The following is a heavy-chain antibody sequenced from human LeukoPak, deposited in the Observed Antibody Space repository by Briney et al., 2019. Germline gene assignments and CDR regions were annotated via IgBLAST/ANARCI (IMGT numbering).Heavy chain of an antibody. CDR2: IFYSGST. CDR1: GGSISSHY. J-gene: IGHJ4*02. CDR3: ARDSSSWYSGGNFDY. D-gene: IGHD6-13*01. V-gene: IGHV4-59*11. Sequence: SETLSLTCTVSGGSISSHYWSWIRQPPGKGLEWIGFIFYSGSTNYNPSLKSRVTISVDKSKNQFPLKLSPVTAADTAVYYCARDSSSWYSGGNFDYWGQGTLVTVSS.